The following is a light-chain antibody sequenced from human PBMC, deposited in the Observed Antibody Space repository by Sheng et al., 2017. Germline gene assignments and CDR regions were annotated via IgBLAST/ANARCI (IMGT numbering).Light chain of an antibody. V-gene: IGKV1-39*01. J-gene: IGKJ3*01. CDR3: QQSSSTPFT. CDR2: AAA. Sequence: DIQMTQSPSTLSASVGGRVTITCRASQSVSTYLNWYQKKPGEAPKFLIHAAASLQSGVPSRFSVSGSGTDFTLTISSLQPEDFATYYCQQSSSTPFTFGPGTNVYIK. CDR1: QSVSTY.